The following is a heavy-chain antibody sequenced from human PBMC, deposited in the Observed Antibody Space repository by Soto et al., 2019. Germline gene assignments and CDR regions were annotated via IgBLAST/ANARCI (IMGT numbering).Heavy chain of an antibody. Sequence: LRLSCAASGFTFSSYDMHWVRQATGKGLEWVSAIGTAGDTYYPGSVKGRFTISRENAKNSLYLQMNSLRAGDTAVYYCAAAGHSDAFDIWGQGTMVTVSS. D-gene: IGHD6-13*01. J-gene: IGHJ3*02. CDR2: IGTAGDT. CDR3: AAAGHSDAFDI. V-gene: IGHV3-13*01. CDR1: GFTFSSYD.